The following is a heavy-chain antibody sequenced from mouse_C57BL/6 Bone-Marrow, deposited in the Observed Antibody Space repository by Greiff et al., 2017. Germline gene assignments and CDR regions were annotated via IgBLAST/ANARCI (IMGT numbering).Heavy chain of an antibody. Sequence: EVQRVESGAELVRPGASVKLSCTASGFNIKDDYMHWVKPRPEQGLEGIGWIDPENGDTEYASKFQGKATITADTSSNTAYLQLSSLTSEDTSVYYCTLITTVVGEAYWGQGTLVTVSA. V-gene: IGHV14-4*01. D-gene: IGHD1-1*01. J-gene: IGHJ3*01. CDR1: GFNIKDDY. CDR3: TLITTVVGEAY. CDR2: IDPENGDT.